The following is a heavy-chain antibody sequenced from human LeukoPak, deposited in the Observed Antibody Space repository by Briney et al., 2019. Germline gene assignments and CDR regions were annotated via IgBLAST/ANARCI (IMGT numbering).Heavy chain of an antibody. CDR1: GFTFSSYG. J-gene: IGHJ6*03. Sequence: GGSLRLSCAASGFTFSSYGMSWVRQAPGKGLEWVSAISGSGGSTYYADSVKGRFTISRDNSKNTLYLQMNSLRAEDTAVYYCAKAVYYYGSGSYYSRSDYYYYYMDVWGKGTTVTISS. CDR2: ISGSGGST. D-gene: IGHD3-10*01. V-gene: IGHV3-23*01. CDR3: AKAVYYYGSGSYYSRSDYYYYYMDV.